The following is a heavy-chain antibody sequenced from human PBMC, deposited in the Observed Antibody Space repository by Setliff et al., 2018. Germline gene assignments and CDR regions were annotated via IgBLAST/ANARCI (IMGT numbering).Heavy chain of an antibody. V-gene: IGHV1-3*02. CDR1: GYTFTSYA. D-gene: IGHD3-10*01. Sequence: GASVKVSCKASGYTFTSYAMHWVRQAPGQRLEWMGWSNAGNGNTKYSQEFQGRGTITRDTSASTAYMELSSLRSEDMAVYYCARGPKFDGEAFDIWGQGTMVTVSS. CDR3: ARGPKFDGEAFDI. CDR2: SNAGNGNT. J-gene: IGHJ3*02.